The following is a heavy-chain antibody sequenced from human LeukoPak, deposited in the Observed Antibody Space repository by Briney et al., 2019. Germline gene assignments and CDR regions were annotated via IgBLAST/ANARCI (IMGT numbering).Heavy chain of an antibody. V-gene: IGHV1-18*04. CDR1: GYTFTSYD. J-gene: IGHJ5*02. CDR2: ISAYNGNT. CDR3: ARGKWHQLVQGWFDP. Sequence: ASVKVSCKASGYTFTSYDITWVRQAPGQGLEWMGWISAYNGNTNYAQKLQDRVTMTTDTSTNTAYMELRSLRSDDTAIYYCARGKWHQLVQGWFDPWGQGTLVTVSS. D-gene: IGHD6-13*01.